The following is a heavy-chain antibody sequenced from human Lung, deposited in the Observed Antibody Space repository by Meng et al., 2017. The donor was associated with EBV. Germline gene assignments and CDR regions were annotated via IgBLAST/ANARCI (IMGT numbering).Heavy chain of an antibody. J-gene: IGHJ4*02. V-gene: IGHV6-1*01. CDR3: ARSGSSGWIDY. CDR1: GDSVSSDSCA. D-gene: IGHD6-19*01. CDR2: TYYRSKWYN. Sequence: QVQPQRLVPGHVQHSHTLSLTCDICGDSVSSDSCAWNWLRQSPSRGLDWLGRTYYRSKWYNGYAVSVKSRITINPDTSKNQFSLQLNSVTPEDTAMYYCARSGSSGWIDYWGQGTLVTVSS.